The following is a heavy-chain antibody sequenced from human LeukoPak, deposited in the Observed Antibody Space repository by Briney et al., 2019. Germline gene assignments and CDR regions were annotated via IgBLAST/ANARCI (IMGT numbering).Heavy chain of an antibody. CDR3: AKDDIPYDYVWGSYRPRARPDY. CDR1: GFTFNSYS. Sequence: GGSLRLSCAASGFTFNSYSMSWVRQAPGKGLEWVSYISHTSESTYYADSVRGRFSISRDDAKSSLYLQMNSLRDEDTAVYYCAKDDIPYDYVWGSYRPRARPDYWGQGTLVTVSS. CDR2: ISHTSEST. V-gene: IGHV3-48*02. D-gene: IGHD3-16*02. J-gene: IGHJ4*02.